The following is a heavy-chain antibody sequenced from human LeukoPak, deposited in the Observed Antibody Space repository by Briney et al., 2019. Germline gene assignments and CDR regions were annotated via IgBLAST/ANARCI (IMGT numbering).Heavy chain of an antibody. Sequence: TGGSLRLSCAASGFTFSRYTMNWVRQAPGKGLEWASYISSSSSTISYADSVKGRFTISRDNAKNSLYLQMNSLRAEDTAVYYCARENYGDYGRWFDPWGQGTLGTVSS. CDR2: ISSSSSTI. V-gene: IGHV3-48*01. D-gene: IGHD4-17*01. CDR1: GFTFSRYT. J-gene: IGHJ5*02. CDR3: ARENYGDYGRWFDP.